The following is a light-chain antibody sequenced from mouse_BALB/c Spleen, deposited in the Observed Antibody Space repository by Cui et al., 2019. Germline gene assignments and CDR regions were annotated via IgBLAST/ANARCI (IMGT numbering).Light chain of an antibody. CDR3: LQYDEFPYT. CDR1: QDSNGY. Sequence: DIKMTQSPSSMYASLGGGVTSTGKASQDSNGYLGWFRQKPGKSPKTLIYRANRLVDGVPSRFSGSGSGQDYSLTISSLEYEDMGIYYCLQYDEFPYTFGGGTKLEIK. V-gene: IGKV14-111*01. CDR2: RAN. J-gene: IGKJ2*01.